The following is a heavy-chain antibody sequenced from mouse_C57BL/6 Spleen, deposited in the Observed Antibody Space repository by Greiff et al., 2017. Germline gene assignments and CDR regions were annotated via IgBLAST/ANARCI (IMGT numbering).Heavy chain of an antibody. CDR2: IDPSESET. V-gene: IGHV1-52*01. D-gene: IGHD1-1*01. CDR1: GYTFTSYW. CDR3: ALITTVVAGDAMDY. Sequence: VQLQQPGAELVRPGSSVKLSCKASGYTFTSYWMHWVKQRPIQGLEWIGNIDPSESETHYNQKFKDKATLTVDKSSSTAYMQLSSLTSEDSAVYYCALITTVVAGDAMDYWGQGTSVTVSS. J-gene: IGHJ4*01.